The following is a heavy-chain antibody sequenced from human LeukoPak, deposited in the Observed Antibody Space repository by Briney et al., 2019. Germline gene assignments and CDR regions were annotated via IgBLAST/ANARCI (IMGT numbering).Heavy chain of an antibody. CDR1: GFPFSTYD. D-gene: IGHD7-27*01. V-gene: IGHV3-30*18. Sequence: GRSLRLSCAASGFPFSTYDMHWVRQAPGKGLQWLAVISSDGYRTDYPDSVKGRFTISRDNSKNTLYLQMNSLRAEDTAVYYCAKADWGYFDYWGQGTLVTVSS. J-gene: IGHJ4*02. CDR2: ISSDGYRT. CDR3: AKADWGYFDY.